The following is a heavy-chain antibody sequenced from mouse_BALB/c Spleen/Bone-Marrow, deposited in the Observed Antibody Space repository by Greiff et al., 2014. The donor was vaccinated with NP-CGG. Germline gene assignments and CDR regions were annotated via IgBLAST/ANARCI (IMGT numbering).Heavy chain of an antibody. CDR1: GYAFTNYF. V-gene: IGHV1-54*01. J-gene: IGHJ3*01. D-gene: IGHD2-1*01. CDR3: ARDGNWFPY. CDR2: LNPGSGGT. Sequence: QVHVKQSGAELVRPGISVKVSCKASGYAFTNYFIEWVKQRPGQGLEWIGVLNPGSGGTNYNKKFKGKATLTADKSSSTAYMQLSSLTSDDSAVYLCARDGNWFPYWGQGTLVTVSA.